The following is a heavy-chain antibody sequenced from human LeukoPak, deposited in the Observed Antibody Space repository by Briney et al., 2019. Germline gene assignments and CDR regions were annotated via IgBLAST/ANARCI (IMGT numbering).Heavy chain of an antibody. CDR1: GGSISSYY. CDR2: IYYSGST. CDR3: ASRKTDSSGYYGAFDI. V-gene: IGHV4-59*08. Sequence: PETLSLTCTVSGGSISSYYWSWIRQPPGKGLEWIGYIYYSGSTNYNPSLKSRVTISVDTSKNQFSLKLSSVTAADTAVYYCASRKTDSSGYYGAFDIWGQGTMVTVSS. D-gene: IGHD3-22*01. J-gene: IGHJ3*02.